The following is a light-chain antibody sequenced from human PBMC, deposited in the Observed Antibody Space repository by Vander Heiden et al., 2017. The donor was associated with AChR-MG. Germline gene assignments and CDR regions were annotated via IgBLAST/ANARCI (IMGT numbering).Light chain of an antibody. CDR3: QQYGNSLRT. CDR1: QGVSGSY. V-gene: IGKV3-20*01. CDR2: GAS. J-gene: IGKJ1*01. Sequence: EIVLTQSPGTLSLSPGARATLSCRASQGVSGSYLAWYQHRPGQAPRLLIYGASSRATGIPDRFSGSGSGTDFTLTISRLEPEDFAVYYCQQYGNSLRTFGQGTKVEIK.